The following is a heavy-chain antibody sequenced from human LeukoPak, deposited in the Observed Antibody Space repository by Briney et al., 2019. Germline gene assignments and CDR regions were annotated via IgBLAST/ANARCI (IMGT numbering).Heavy chain of an antibody. Sequence: ASVKVSCKASGYTFTDYFMNWVRQAPGQGLEWMGWMNPNSGNTGYAQKFQGRVTITRNTSISTAYMELSSLRSEDTAVYYCARRTFYYYYYYMDVWGKGTTVTVSS. V-gene: IGHV1-8*03. CDR3: ARRTFYYYYYYMDV. D-gene: IGHD3-16*01. CDR1: GYTFTDYF. CDR2: MNPNSGNT. J-gene: IGHJ6*03.